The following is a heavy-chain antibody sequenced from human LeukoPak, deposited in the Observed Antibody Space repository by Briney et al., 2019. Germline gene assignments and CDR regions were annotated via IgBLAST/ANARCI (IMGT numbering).Heavy chain of an antibody. J-gene: IGHJ3*02. D-gene: IGHD6-19*01. CDR2: SYPGDSDT. CDR1: GYSFTSYW. V-gene: IGHV5-51*01. Sequence: GESLKISCKGSGYSFTSYWIAWVRQMPGKGLVWMGISYPGDSDTRYSPSFQGRVTISADKSMTTAYLQWSSLKASDTAMYYCARRRTSGWSDRGTFDIWGQGTMVTVSS. CDR3: ARRRTSGWSDRGTFDI.